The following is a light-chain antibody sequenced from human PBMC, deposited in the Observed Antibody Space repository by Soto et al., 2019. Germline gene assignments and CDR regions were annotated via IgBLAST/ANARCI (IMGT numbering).Light chain of an antibody. CDR2: DVS. V-gene: IGKV3-15*01. CDR1: QGVTTN. J-gene: IGKJ5*01. CDR3: QQYNNWPFS. Sequence: EIVMTQSPATLSVSPGERSTLSCRAGQGVTTNFAWYQQKSGKSPRLLIYDVSIRATGVPARFSATGSETDFTLTISGLQSEDSEVYFCQQYNNWPFSFGQGTRLEIK.